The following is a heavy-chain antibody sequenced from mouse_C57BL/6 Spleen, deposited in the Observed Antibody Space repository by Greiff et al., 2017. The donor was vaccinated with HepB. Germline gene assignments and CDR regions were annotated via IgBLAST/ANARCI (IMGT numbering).Heavy chain of an antibody. CDR1: GYTFTSYW. V-gene: IGHV1-69*01. D-gene: IGHD2-1*01. J-gene: IGHJ2*01. Sequence: QVQLQQSGAELVMPGASVKLSCKASGYTFTSYWMHWVKQRPGQGLEWIGEIDPSDSYTNYNQKSKGKSTLTVDKSSSTAYMQLSSLTSEDSAVYYCARGNYGNSVDYWGQGTTLTVSS. CDR2: IDPSDSYT. CDR3: ARGNYGNSVDY.